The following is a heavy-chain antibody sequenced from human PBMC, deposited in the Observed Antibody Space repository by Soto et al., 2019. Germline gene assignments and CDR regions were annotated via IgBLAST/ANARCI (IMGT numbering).Heavy chain of an antibody. V-gene: IGHV2-5*02. J-gene: IGHJ5*02. Sequence: QITLKEAGPTLVKPTQTLTLTCTFSGFSLNTTGVGVAWIRQPPGKALEWLAVIYWDDEKRYSPSLTNRVTVVRDTSKNQVVLSMTNMDPVDTATYFCVHSRSSDSSPKQNYFDPWGQGALVTVSS. CDR3: VHSRSSDSSPKQNYFDP. D-gene: IGHD6-25*01. CDR2: IYWDDEK. CDR1: GFSLNTTGVG.